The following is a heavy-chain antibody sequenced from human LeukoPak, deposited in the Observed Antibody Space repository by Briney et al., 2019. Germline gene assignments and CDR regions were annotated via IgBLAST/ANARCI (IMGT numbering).Heavy chain of an antibody. D-gene: IGHD1-26*01. J-gene: IGHJ4*02. CDR3: ARQIEAGATSPFDY. CDR1: GSSFTTLY. Sequence: GESLRISCQASGSSFTTLYISWVRQMPGKGLEWMGRIDPSDSYTDYSPAFEGHVTISVDQSINTAFLQWSSLKASDTAMYYCARQIEAGATSPFDYWGQGTLATVSS. V-gene: IGHV5-10-1*01. CDR2: IDPSDSYT.